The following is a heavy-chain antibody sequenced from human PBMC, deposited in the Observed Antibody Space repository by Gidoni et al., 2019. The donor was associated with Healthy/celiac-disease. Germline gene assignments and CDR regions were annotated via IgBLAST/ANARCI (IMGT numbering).Heavy chain of an antibody. Sequence: QVQLVQSGAEVKKPGASVKVSCKASGYTFTSYDINWVRQATGQGLEWMGWMNPNSGNTGYAQKFQGRVTMTRNTSISTAYMELSSLRSEDTAVYYCARGQGESYRYGFVPYYYYGMDVWGQGTTVTVSS. D-gene: IGHD3-16*02. CDR1: GYTFTSYD. J-gene: IGHJ6*02. V-gene: IGHV1-8*01. CDR3: ARGQGESYRYGFVPYYYYGMDV. CDR2: MNPNSGNT.